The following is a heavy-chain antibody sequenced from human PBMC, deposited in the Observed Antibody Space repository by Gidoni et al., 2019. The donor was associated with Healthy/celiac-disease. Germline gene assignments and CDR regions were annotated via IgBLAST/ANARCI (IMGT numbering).Heavy chain of an antibody. V-gene: IGHV4-61*02. D-gene: IGHD6-6*01. Sequence: QVQLQESGPGLVKPSQTLSPTCTVSGGSISSGSYYWSWIRQPAGKGLEWIGRIYTSGSTNYNPSLKSRVTISVDTSKNQFSLKLSSVTAADTAVYYCARASIAPSYAFDIWGQGTMVTVSS. CDR3: ARASIAPSYAFDI. CDR2: IYTSGST. J-gene: IGHJ3*02. CDR1: GGSISSGSYY.